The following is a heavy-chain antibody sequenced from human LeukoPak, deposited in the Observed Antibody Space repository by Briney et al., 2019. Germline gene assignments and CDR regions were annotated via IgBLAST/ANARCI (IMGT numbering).Heavy chain of an antibody. Sequence: GASVKVSCKASGYTFSSYGVSWVRQALGQGLEWMGWISAYNGNTNYAQKVQGRVTMTTDTSTSTAYMDLRSLRSDDTAVYYCARTIDYGDSEVLDYWGQGTLVTVSS. J-gene: IGHJ4*02. CDR1: GYTFSSYG. CDR3: ARTIDYGDSEVLDY. V-gene: IGHV1-18*01. D-gene: IGHD4-17*01. CDR2: ISAYNGNT.